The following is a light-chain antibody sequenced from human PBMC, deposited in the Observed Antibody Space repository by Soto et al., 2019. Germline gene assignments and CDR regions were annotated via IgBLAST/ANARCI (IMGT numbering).Light chain of an antibody. CDR1: QSVLYSSNNKNY. CDR2: WAS. V-gene: IGKV4-1*01. CDR3: QQYYSTPQT. J-gene: IGKJ1*01. Sequence: DIVMTQSPDSLAVSLGERATINCKSSQSVLYSSNNKNYLAWYQQKPGQPPKLLIYWASTRESGVPDRFSGSGCGTDFTLTISSPQAEDVAVYYCQQYYSTPQTFGQGTKVEIK.